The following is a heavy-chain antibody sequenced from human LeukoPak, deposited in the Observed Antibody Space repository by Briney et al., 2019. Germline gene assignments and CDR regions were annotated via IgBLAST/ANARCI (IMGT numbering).Heavy chain of an antibody. V-gene: IGHV3-21*01. CDR1: GFTFSSYS. CDR2: ISSSSSYI. Sequence: GGSLRLSCAASGFTFSSYSMNWVRQALGKGLEWVSSISSSSSYIYYADSVKGRFTISRDNAKNSLYLQMNSLRAEDTAVYYCARDRCSSTSCYIHDAFDIWGQGTMVTVSS. J-gene: IGHJ3*02. CDR3: ARDRCSSTSCYIHDAFDI. D-gene: IGHD2-2*01.